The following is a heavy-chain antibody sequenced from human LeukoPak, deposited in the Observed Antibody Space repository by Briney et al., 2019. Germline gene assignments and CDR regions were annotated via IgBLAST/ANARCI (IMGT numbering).Heavy chain of an antibody. V-gene: IGHV3-21*01. CDR3: AGAGGYCSSTSCYLTAFDI. Sequence: GGSLRLSCAASGFTFSSYSMNWVRQAPGKGLEWVSSISSSSSYIYYADSVKGRFTISRDNAKNSLYLQMNSLRAEDTAVYYCAGAGGYCSSTSCYLTAFDIWGQGTMVTVSS. CDR1: GFTFSSYS. D-gene: IGHD2-2*01. J-gene: IGHJ3*02. CDR2: ISSSSSYI.